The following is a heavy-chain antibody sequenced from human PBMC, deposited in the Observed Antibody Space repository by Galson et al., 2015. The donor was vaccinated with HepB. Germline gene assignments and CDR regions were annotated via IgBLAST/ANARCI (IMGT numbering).Heavy chain of an antibody. D-gene: IGHD1-26*01. CDR1: GGTFSSYA. J-gene: IGHJ1*01. CDR3: ARGGDSGSFTPFQH. CDR2: IIPIFGTA. V-gene: IGHV1-69*13. Sequence: SVKVSCKASGGTFSSYAISWVRQAPGQGLEWMGGIIPIFGTANYAQKFQGRVTITADESMSTAYMELSSLRSEDTAVYYCARGGDSGSFTPFQHWGQGTLVTVSS.